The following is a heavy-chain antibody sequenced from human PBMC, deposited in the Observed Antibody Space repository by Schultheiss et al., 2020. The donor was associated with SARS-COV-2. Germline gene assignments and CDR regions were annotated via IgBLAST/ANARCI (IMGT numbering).Heavy chain of an antibody. CDR1: GGSFSGYY. CDR3: ARGTQGRIVVVPALLYRGRYYMDV. D-gene: IGHD2-2*01. Sequence: SETLSLTCAVYGGSFSGYYWSWIRQHPGKGLEWIGYIYYSGSTYYNPSLKSRVTISVDTSKNQFSLKLSSVTAADTAVYYCARGTQGRIVVVPALLYRGRYYMDVWGKGTTVTVSS. J-gene: IGHJ6*03. V-gene: IGHV4-34*01. CDR2: IYYSGST.